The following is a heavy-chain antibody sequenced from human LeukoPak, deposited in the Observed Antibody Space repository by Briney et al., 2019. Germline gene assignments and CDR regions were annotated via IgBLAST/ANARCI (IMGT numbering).Heavy chain of an antibody. CDR2: ISGSGGST. CDR3: AKGEGYSYGLQDY. J-gene: IGHJ4*02. V-gene: IGHV3-23*01. Sequence: PGGSLRLSCAASGFTFSSYAMRWVRQAPGKGLAWVSGISGSGGSTHYADSVKGRFTISRDNSKNTLYLQMNSLRAEDTAVYYCAKGEGYSYGLQDYWGQGTLVTVSS. D-gene: IGHD5-18*01. CDR1: GFTFSSYA.